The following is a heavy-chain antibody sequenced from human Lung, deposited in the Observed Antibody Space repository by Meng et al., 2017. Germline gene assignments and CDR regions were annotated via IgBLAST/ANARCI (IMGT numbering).Heavy chain of an antibody. V-gene: IGHV3-30*01. J-gene: IGHJ2*01. CDR3: ARDKPPNDV. CDR1: GFTFNTYA. CDR2: MSFDGAQI. Sequence: QVELLESGGGVAQPGGSLRLSCAASGFTFNTYAMHWVRQAPGKGLEWVSLMSFDGAQIYYSDSVRGRFTISRDNSKNTLYLQMNSLRAEDTAVYYCARDKPPNDVWGRGTLVTVSS.